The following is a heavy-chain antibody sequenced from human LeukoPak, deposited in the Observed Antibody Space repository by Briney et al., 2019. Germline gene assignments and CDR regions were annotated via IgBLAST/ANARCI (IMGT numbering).Heavy chain of an antibody. Sequence: SETLSLTCAVYGGSFSGYYWSWIRQPPGKGLEWIGEINHSGSTDYNPSLKSRVTISVDTSKNQFSLKLNSVTAADTAVYFCARGRYQGYQTVVLHYYYGMDVWGQGTTDTVSS. CDR1: GGSFSGYY. D-gene: IGHD2-2*01. J-gene: IGHJ6*02. CDR2: INHSGST. CDR3: ARGRYQGYQTVVLHYYYGMDV. V-gene: IGHV4-34*01.